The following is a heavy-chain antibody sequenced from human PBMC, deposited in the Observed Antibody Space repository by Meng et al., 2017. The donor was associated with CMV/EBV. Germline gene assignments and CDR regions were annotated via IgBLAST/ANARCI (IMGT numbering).Heavy chain of an antibody. CDR2: LIPIFGTA. D-gene: IGHD2-8*01. Sequence: TFRSYSISWVRQAPGQGLEWMGGLIPIFGTANYAQKFQGRVTITTDESTSTAYMELSSLRSEDTAVYYCASSYCTNGVCYPLYYFDYWGQGTLVTVSS. V-gene: IGHV1-69*05. J-gene: IGHJ4*02. CDR3: ASSYCTNGVCYPLYYFDY. CDR1: TFRSYS.